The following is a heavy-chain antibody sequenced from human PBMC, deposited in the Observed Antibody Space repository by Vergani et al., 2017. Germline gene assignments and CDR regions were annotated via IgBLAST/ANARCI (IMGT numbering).Heavy chain of an antibody. V-gene: IGHV6-1*01. CDR3: AREDISLTVEGANYMHI. CDR1: GDRVSNKSAG. Sequence: QVQLHQSGPGLVKPSQTLSLTCAISGDRVSNKSAGWNWIRQSPSRGLEWLGRTYLISKWYNDYAASVKSRMTINSDTHKNLFSLQLQSVTPEDTAVYYCAREDISLTVEGANYMHIWVKGTTVTVSS. CDR2: TYLISKWYN. D-gene: IGHD3-22*01. J-gene: IGHJ6*03.